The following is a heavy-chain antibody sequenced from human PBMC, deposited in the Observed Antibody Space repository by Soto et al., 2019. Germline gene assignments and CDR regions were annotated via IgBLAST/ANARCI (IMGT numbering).Heavy chain of an antibody. CDR3: ARDDCTNGVCYIGY. Sequence: AAVNVYCKSSGYSFISYGINWVRQAPGQGLEWMGWINAYNGYTNYEQKLEGRVTWIADTSTSTVYMELRRLRSEDTAVYFCARDDCTNGVCYIGYWGQGTLVIVSS. CDR2: INAYNGYT. V-gene: IGHV1-18*04. D-gene: IGHD2-8*01. J-gene: IGHJ4*02. CDR1: GYSFISYG.